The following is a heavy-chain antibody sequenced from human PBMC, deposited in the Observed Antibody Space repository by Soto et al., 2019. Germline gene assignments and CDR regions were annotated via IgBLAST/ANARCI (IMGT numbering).Heavy chain of an antibody. CDR2: INHSGST. CDR3: ARAYGSMLLNHLDY. D-gene: IGHD2-8*01. J-gene: IGHJ4*02. CDR1: GGSFSGYY. V-gene: IGHV4-34*01. Sequence: PSETLSLTCAVYGGSFSGYYWSWIRQPPGRGLEWIGEINHSGSTNYNPSLKSRVTISVDTSKNQFSLKLSSVTAADTAVYYCARAYGSMLLNHLDYWGQGTLVTVSS.